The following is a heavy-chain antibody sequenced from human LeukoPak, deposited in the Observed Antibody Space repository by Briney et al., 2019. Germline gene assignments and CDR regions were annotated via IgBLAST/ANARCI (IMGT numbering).Heavy chain of an antibody. CDR3: ARVVSLDIVVVPAAPEAFAI. CDR2: IYYSGST. D-gene: IGHD2-2*03. Sequence: SETLSLTCTVSGGSISSYYWSWIRQPPGKGLEWIGYIYYSGSTNYNPSLKSRVTISVDTSKNQFSLKLSSVTAADTAAYYCARVVSLDIVVVPAAPEAFAIWGQGTMVTVSS. V-gene: IGHV4-59*01. CDR1: GGSISSYY. J-gene: IGHJ3*02.